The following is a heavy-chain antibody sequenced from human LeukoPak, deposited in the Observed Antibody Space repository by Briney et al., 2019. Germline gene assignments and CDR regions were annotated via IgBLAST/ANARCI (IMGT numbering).Heavy chain of an antibody. CDR2: INRGGST. CDR3: ARGLGEEVPAAPVYYMDV. D-gene: IGHD2-2*01. V-gene: IGHV4-34*01. Sequence: SETLAPTCAVCGGSFSGYYWSWIRQPPGKGLEWIGEINRGGSTNYNPSLKSRVTISVDTSKNQFSLKLSSVTAADTAVYYCARGLGEEVPAAPVYYMDVWGKGAPVTVSS. J-gene: IGHJ6*03. CDR1: GGSFSGYY.